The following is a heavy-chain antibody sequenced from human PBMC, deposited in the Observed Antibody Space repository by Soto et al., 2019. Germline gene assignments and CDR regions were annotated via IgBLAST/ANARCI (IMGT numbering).Heavy chain of an antibody. CDR2: INAGYGNT. Sequence: QVQLVQSGAEVKKPGASVKVSCKASGYTFTSYAMHWVRQAPGQRLEWMGWINAGYGNTKYSQKFQGRVTITRDTSASTAYMELSSLRSEDTAVYYCATSITMVRGVILNDYYYGMDVWGQGTTVTVSS. CDR3: ATSITMVRGVILNDYYYGMDV. D-gene: IGHD3-10*01. V-gene: IGHV1-3*01. CDR1: GYTFTSYA. J-gene: IGHJ6*02.